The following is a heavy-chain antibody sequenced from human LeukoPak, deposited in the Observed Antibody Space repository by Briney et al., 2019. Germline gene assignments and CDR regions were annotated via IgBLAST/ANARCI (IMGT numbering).Heavy chain of an antibody. CDR3: AGAGACGGGNWA. CDR2: RYYSGST. J-gene: IGHJ5*02. D-gene: IGHD2-15*01. CDR1: GGSISSSTYY. Sequence: SETLSLTCTVSGGSISSSTYYWGWIRQPPGKGLEWIGNRYYSGSTYYNPSLKSRVTISVDTSKNHFSLKLSSVTAADTAVYYCAGAGACGGGNWAWGQGTLVTVSS. V-gene: IGHV4-39*02.